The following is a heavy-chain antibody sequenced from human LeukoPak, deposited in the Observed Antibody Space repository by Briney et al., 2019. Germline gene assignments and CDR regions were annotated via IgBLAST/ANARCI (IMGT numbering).Heavy chain of an antibody. Sequence: PGGSLRLSCAASGFTFSSYSMNWVRQAPGKGLEWVSSISSSSSYIYYADSVKGRFTISRDNAKNSLYLQMNSLRAEDTAVYYCARKGPNYYGSGSYFRGDAFDIWGQGTMVTVSS. CDR2: ISSSSSYI. CDR3: ARKGPNYYGSGSYFRGDAFDI. J-gene: IGHJ3*02. CDR1: GFTFSSYS. D-gene: IGHD3-10*01. V-gene: IGHV3-21*01.